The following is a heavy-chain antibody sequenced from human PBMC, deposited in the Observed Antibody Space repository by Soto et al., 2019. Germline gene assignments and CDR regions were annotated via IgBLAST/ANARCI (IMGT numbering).Heavy chain of an antibody. CDR2: IYPSDSDT. V-gene: IGHV5-51*01. Sequence: PGESLKISCKGSGYNFAGYWIAWVRQMPGKGLELMGIIYPSDSDTRYRPSFQGQVTISVDKSISSAYLQWSSLRASDTAMYYCARGGVSTRTFDYWGQGTPVTSPQ. CDR1: GYNFAGYW. D-gene: IGHD3-3*01. J-gene: IGHJ4*02. CDR3: ARGGVSTRTFDY.